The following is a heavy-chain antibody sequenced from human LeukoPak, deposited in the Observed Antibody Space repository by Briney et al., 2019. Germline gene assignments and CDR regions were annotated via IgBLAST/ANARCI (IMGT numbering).Heavy chain of an antibody. CDR3: AKDRSGYSFEY. J-gene: IGHJ4*02. CDR1: GFTFSSYG. Sequence: GGSLRLSCAASGFTFSSYGMSWVRQAPGKGLEWVSAISGSGGSTYYADSVKGRFTISRDNFKNTLYLQMNSLRAEDTAVYYCAKDRSGYSFEYWGQGTLVTVSS. V-gene: IGHV3-23*01. D-gene: IGHD2-2*03. CDR2: ISGSGGST.